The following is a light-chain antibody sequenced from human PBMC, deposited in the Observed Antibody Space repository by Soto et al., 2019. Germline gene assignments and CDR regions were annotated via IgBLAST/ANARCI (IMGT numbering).Light chain of an antibody. J-gene: IGLJ1*01. CDR2: DVS. Sequence: QSALTQPASVSGSPGQSITISCTGTSSDVGGYNYVSLYQQHPGKAPKLMIYDVSNRPSGVSNRFSGSKSGNTASLTISRLQAEEEADYYCSSYTSSSTLLYVFGTGTKLTVL. CDR1: SSDVGGYNY. V-gene: IGLV2-14*01. CDR3: SSYTSSSTLLYV.